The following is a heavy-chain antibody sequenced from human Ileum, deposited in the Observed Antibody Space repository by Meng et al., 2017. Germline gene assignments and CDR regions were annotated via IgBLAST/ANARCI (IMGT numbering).Heavy chain of an antibody. CDR1: GASVSVNSY. D-gene: IGHD4-23*01. Sequence: GSLRLSCSVSGASVSVNSYWSWVRQPPGKGLEWIGQIDHSGSAYYRPSLNSRVTMSIDKSKNQFSLRLTSVTAADTAVYYCARHGGYYQDFWGQGTLVTVSS. CDR3: ARHGGYYQDF. J-gene: IGHJ4*02. CDR2: IDHSGSA. V-gene: IGHV4-4*02.